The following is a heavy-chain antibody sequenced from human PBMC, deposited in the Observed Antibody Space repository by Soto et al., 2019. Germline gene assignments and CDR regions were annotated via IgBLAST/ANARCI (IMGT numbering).Heavy chain of an antibody. CDR3: TTDPTYYYYSSGYYLFDY. CDR2: IKSKTDGGTT. V-gene: IGHV3-15*01. Sequence: GGSLRLSCAASGFTFSNAWMSWVRQAPGKGLEWVGRIKSKTDGGTTYYAEPVKARLTISRDDSKNTLYLQMNSLKTEDTAEYYCTTDPTYYYYSSGYYLFDYWGQGTLVTVSS. CDR1: GFTFSNAW. J-gene: IGHJ4*02. D-gene: IGHD3-22*01.